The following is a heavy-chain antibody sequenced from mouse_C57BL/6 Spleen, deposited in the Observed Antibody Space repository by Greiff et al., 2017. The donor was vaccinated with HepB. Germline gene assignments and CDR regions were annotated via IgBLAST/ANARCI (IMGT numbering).Heavy chain of an antibody. V-gene: IGHV1-80*01. CDR1: GYAFSSYW. Sequence: QVQLKQSGAELVKPGASVKISCKASGYAFSSYWMNWVKQRPGKGLEWIGQIYPGDGDTNYNGKFKGKATLTADKSSSTAYMQLSSLTSEDSAVYFCARGGTTVVSCDYWGQGTTLTVSS. J-gene: IGHJ2*01. D-gene: IGHD1-1*01. CDR2: IYPGDGDT. CDR3: ARGGTTVVSCDY.